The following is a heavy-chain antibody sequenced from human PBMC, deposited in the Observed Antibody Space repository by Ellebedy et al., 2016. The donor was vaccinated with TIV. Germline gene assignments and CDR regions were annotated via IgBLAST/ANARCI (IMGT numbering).Heavy chain of an antibody. Sequence: GESLKISCAVSGSSVNTDYMSWVRQAPGKGPEWVSILYGDDRAFYSDAVEGRFFISRDNSQNMLYLQMNSLRAEDTAMYYCAREHLYGDYSFDYWGQGTLVTVSS. CDR1: GSSVNTDY. V-gene: IGHV3-66*01. J-gene: IGHJ4*02. CDR3: AREHLYGDYSFDY. D-gene: IGHD4-17*01. CDR2: LYGDDRA.